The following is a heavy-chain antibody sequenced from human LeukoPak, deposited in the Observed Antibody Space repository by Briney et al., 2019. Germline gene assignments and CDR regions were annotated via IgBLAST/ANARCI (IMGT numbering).Heavy chain of an antibody. CDR3: ARERLYYYDSSGYYYFDY. Sequence: GGPLKFSVPAPGFTFSTYKITWIRKAPGKGLEGVSSIIIIGSTIYYADSVKGRFTISRDNAKNSLYLQMNSLRAEDTAVYYCARERLYYYDSSGYYYFDYWGQGTLVTVSS. D-gene: IGHD3-22*01. J-gene: IGHJ4*02. V-gene: IGHV3-11*04. CDR2: IIIIGSTI. CDR1: GFTFSTYK.